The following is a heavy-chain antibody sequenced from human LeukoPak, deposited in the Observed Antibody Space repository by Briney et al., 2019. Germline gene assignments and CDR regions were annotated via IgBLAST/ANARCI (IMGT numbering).Heavy chain of an antibody. CDR2: INPNSGNT. V-gene: IGHV1-8*01. D-gene: IGHD6-13*01. Sequence: ASVKVSCKASGYTFTSYDINWVRQAPGQGLEWMGWINPNSGNTGYAPKFQGRVTMTRNTSISTGYMELSSLRSEDTAVYYCARGGRRAAALNYWGQGTLVTVSS. CDR3: ARGGRRAAALNY. J-gene: IGHJ4*02. CDR1: GYTFTSYD.